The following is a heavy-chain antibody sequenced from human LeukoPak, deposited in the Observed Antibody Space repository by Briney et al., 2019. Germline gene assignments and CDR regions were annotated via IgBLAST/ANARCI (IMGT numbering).Heavy chain of an antibody. D-gene: IGHD6-13*01. CDR2: IYHSGST. V-gene: IGHV4-38-2*02. CDR1: GYSISSGYY. CDR3: ARGGSSSWYSGSSYYFDY. Sequence: SEALSLTCTVSGYSISSGYYWGWIRQPPGKGLEWIGSIYHSGSTYYNPSLKSRVTISVDTSKNQFSLKLSSVTAADTAVYYCARGGSSSWYSGSSYYFDYWGQGTLVTVSS. J-gene: IGHJ4*02.